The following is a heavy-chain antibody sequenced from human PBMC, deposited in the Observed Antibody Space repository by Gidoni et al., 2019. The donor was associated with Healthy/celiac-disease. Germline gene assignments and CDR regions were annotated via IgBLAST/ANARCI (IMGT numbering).Heavy chain of an antibody. CDR2: IYHSGST. V-gene: IGHV4-38-2*02. D-gene: IGHD6-13*01. J-gene: IGHJ5*02. CDR3: AREESSSWIRFDP. Sequence: QVQLQESGPGLVKPSETLSLTCTVSGYSISIGYYWGWIRQPPGKGLEWIGSIYHSGSTYYNPSLKSRVTISVDTSKNQFSLKLSSVTAADTAVYYCAREESSSWIRFDPWGQGTLVTVSS. CDR1: GYSISIGYY.